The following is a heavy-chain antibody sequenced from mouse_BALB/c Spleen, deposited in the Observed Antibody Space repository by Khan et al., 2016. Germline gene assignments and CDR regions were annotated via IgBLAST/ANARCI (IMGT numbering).Heavy chain of an antibody. CDR3: ARTPTAYYAMDY. CDR2: ISYSGST. V-gene: IGHV3-2*02. J-gene: IGHJ4*01. CDR1: GYSITSDYA. D-gene: IGHD1-2*01. Sequence: EVQLQESGPGLVKPSQSLSLTCTVTGYSITSDYAWNWIRQFPGNKLEWMGYISYSGSTRYYPSLKSRISITRAPSKNQFFLQLNSVTTEDTSTYYCARTPTAYYAMDYWGQGTSVTVSS.